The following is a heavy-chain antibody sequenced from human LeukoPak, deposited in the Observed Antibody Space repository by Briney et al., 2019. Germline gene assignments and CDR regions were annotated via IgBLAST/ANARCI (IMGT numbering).Heavy chain of an antibody. V-gene: IGHV3-23*01. Sequence: GGSLRLSCAASGFTFSRYGMSWVRQAPGKGLEWVSAISGSGGSTYYADSVKGRFTISRDNSKTTLYLQMNSLRAEDTAVYYCAKASHDSSGYYEGRLDYWGQGTLVTVSS. J-gene: IGHJ4*02. D-gene: IGHD3-22*01. CDR3: AKASHDSSGYYEGRLDY. CDR2: ISGSGGST. CDR1: GFTFSRYG.